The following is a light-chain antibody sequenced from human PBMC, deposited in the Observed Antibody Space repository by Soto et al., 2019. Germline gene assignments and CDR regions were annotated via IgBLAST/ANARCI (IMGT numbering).Light chain of an antibody. J-gene: IGLJ1*01. Sequence: QSALTQPASVSGSPGQSITISCTGTSSDVGAYNSVSWYQQHPGKAPKLMIYDVSDRPSGVSNRFSGSKSGNTASLTISGLQAEDEADYYCSSYTSSSTRVFGTGTKLTVL. CDR1: SSDVGAYNS. V-gene: IGLV2-14*01. CDR3: SSYTSSSTRV. CDR2: DVS.